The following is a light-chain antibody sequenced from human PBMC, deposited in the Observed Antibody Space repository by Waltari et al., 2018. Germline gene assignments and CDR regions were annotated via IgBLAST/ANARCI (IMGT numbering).Light chain of an antibody. Sequence: CRGSQYISDYLNWYQQKPGKAPKLLISAASSLQSGVPSRFSGSGSGTVFTLTISNLQPEDFATYYCQQSKNAPLTFGGGTRVEI. V-gene: IGKV1-39*01. CDR3: QQSKNAPLT. J-gene: IGKJ4*01. CDR1: QYISDY. CDR2: AAS.